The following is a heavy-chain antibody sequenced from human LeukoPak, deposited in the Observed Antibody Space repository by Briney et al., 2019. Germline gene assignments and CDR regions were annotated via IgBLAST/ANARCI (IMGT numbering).Heavy chain of an antibody. Sequence: GGSLRLSCAASGFTFSSCSMNWVRQAPGKGLEWVSSISSSSSYIYYADSVKGRFTISRDNAKNSLYLQMNSLRAEDTAVYYCARVLELAAAGTGFDPWGQGTLVTVSS. CDR3: ARVLELAAAGTGFDP. J-gene: IGHJ5*02. CDR1: GFTFSSCS. V-gene: IGHV3-21*01. D-gene: IGHD6-13*01. CDR2: ISSSSSYI.